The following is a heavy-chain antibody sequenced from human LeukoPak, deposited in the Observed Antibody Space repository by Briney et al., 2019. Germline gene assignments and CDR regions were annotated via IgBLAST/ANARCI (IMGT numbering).Heavy chain of an antibody. V-gene: IGHV3-48*03. J-gene: IGHJ3*02. Sequence: GGSLRLSCAASGFTFSRYEMNWVRQAPGKGLEWVSYISSSGSTIYYADSVKGRFTISRDNSKNTLYLQMNSLRAEDTAVYYCAKDRDYYDSSGHDAFDIWGQGTMVTVSS. D-gene: IGHD3-22*01. CDR2: ISSSGSTI. CDR3: AKDRDYYDSSGHDAFDI. CDR1: GFTFSRYE.